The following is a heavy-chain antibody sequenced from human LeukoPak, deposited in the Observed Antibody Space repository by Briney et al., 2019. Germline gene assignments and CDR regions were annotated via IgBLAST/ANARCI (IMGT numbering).Heavy chain of an antibody. J-gene: IGHJ5*02. CDR1: GGSISRGAYS. V-gene: IGHV4-30-2*01. D-gene: IGHD4-23*01. CDR3: ARHWNGGNSAWFDP. CDR2: IYHSGST. Sequence: SGTLSLTCAVSGGSISRGAYSWSWIRQPPGKGLECIGYIYHSGSTYYNPSLKSRVTISVDRSKNQFSLKMSSVTAADTAVYYCARHWNGGNSAWFDPWGQGTLVTVSS.